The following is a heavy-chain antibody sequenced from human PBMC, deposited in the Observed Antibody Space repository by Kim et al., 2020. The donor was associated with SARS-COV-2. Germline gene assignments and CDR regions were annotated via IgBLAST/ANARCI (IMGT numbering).Heavy chain of an antibody. CDR3: ARDIYGGWHPQGDFNNQVYGMDV. J-gene: IGHJ6*02. CDR2: ISGDGGST. D-gene: IGHD6-19*01. V-gene: IGHV3-43*02. Sequence: GGSLRLSCAASGFTFDDFAMHWVRQAPGKGLQWVSFISGDGGSTYYGDSVKGRFTISRDNSENSLYLQMNSLRTEVTALYYCARDIYGGWHPQGDFNNQVYGMDVWGQGTTVTVSS. CDR1: GFTFDDFA.